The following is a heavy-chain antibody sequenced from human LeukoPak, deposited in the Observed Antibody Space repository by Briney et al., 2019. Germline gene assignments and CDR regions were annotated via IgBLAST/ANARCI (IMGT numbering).Heavy chain of an antibody. CDR2: ISWNSGNI. CDR1: RFTFSAYA. Sequence: GGSLTLSCEASRFTFSAYAMHWVRQPPGKGLEWVSGISWNSGNIGYADSVKGRFTISRDNAKNSLYLQMNSLRAEDTALYYCAKGQSGYNYGYFGYWGQGTLVTVSS. D-gene: IGHD5-18*01. CDR3: AKGQSGYNYGYFGY. J-gene: IGHJ4*02. V-gene: IGHV3-9*01.